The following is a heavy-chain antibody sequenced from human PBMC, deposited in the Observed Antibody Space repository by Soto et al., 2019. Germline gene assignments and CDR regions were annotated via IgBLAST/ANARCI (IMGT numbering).Heavy chain of an antibody. V-gene: IGHV1-3*01. CDR2: INAGNGNT. J-gene: IGHJ4*02. CDR1: GYTFTSYA. D-gene: IGHD1-26*01. Sequence: QVQLVQSGAEVKKPGASVKVSCKASGYTFTSYAMHWVRQAPGQRLEWMGWINAGNGNTKYSQKFQGRVTITRDTSASTAYMELSSLRSEDTAVYYCATRGIVGARLVEYWGQGTLVTVSS. CDR3: ATRGIVGARLVEY.